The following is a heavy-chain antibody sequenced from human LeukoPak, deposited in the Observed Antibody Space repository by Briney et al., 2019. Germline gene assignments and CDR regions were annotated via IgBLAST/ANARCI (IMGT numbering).Heavy chain of an antibody. Sequence: GGSLRLSCAASGFTFDDYGMSWVRQAPGKGLEWVSGINWNGGSTGYADSVKGRFTISRDNAKNSLYVQMNSMRAEDRALYYCAREVLGGSYFFDYWGQGTLVTVSS. CDR2: INWNGGST. J-gene: IGHJ4*02. V-gene: IGHV3-20*04. D-gene: IGHD1-26*01. CDR1: GFTFDDYG. CDR3: AREVLGGSYFFDY.